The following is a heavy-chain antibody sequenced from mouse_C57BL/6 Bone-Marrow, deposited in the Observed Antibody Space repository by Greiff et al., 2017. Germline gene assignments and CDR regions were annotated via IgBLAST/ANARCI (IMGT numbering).Heavy chain of an antibody. Sequence: EVQRVESGGGLVQPGESLKLSCESNEYEFPSHDMSWVRKTPEKRLELVAAINSDGGSTYYPDTMERRIIISRDNTKKTLYMQMSSLRSEDTALYYCAFISSRNYFDYCGQGTTLTVSS. CDR2: INSDGGST. V-gene: IGHV5-2*01. D-gene: IGHD1-1*01. CDR3: AFISSRNYFDY. J-gene: IGHJ2*01. CDR1: EYEFPSHD.